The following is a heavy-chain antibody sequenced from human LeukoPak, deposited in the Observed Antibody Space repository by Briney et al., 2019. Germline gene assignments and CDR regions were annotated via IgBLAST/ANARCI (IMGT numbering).Heavy chain of an antibody. CDR2: ISSSGSSI. V-gene: IGHV3-48*03. CDR3: VKDSEATFDY. J-gene: IGHJ4*02. CDR1: GFIFSNYD. Sequence: GGSLRLSCAASGFIFSNYDMNWARQAPGKGLEWISYISSSGSSIYYADSVKGRFTISRDNAKRSMYLQMNSLRAEDTAVYYCVKDSEATFDYWGQGTLVTVSS.